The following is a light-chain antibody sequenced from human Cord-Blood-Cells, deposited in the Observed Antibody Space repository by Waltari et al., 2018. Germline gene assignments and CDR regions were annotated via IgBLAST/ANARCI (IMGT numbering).Light chain of an antibody. J-gene: IGKJ2*01. CDR2: WAS. CDR3: QQYYSTPPYT. CDR1: QSVLYSSNNKNY. V-gene: IGKV4-1*01. Sequence: DIVMTQSPDSLAVSLGERATINCKSSQSVLYSSNNKNYLAWYQQKPGQPPKLLMYWASTREPQVPDRCSRRGSGTDFTLSISSLQAEDVAVYYCQQYYSTPPYTFVQGTTLEIK.